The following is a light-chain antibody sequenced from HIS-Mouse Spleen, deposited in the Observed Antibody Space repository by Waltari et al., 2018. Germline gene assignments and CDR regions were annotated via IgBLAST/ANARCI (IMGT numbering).Light chain of an antibody. CDR3: QQYYSYLPIT. V-gene: IGKV1-8*01. CDR2: AAS. CDR1: QGISSY. J-gene: IGKJ5*01. Sequence: AIRMTQSPSSFSASTGDRVTITCRASQGISSYLACYQQKPGKAPKLLIYAASTLQSGVPSRFSGSGSGTDFTLTISCLQSEDFATYYCQQYYSYLPITFGQGTRLEIK.